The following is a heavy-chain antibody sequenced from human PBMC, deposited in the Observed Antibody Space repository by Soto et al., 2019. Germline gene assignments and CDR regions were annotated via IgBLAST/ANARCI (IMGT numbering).Heavy chain of an antibody. V-gene: IGHV3-11*01. CDR3: ARCYDFWSGPFDY. J-gene: IGHJ4*02. Sequence: PWGSLRLSCAASGFTFSDYYMSWVRQAPGKGLEWVSYISSSGSTIYYADSVKGRFTISRDNAKNSLYLQMNSLRAEDTAVYYCARCYDFWSGPFDYWGQGTLVTVSS. CDR2: ISSSGSTI. CDR1: GFTFSDYY. D-gene: IGHD3-3*01.